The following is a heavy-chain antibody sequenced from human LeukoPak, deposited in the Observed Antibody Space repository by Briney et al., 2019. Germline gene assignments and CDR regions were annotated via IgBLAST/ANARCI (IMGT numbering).Heavy chain of an antibody. CDR3: ARGDPSGYEES. V-gene: IGHV4-59*12. CDR2: IYYSGSS. Sequence: ASETLSLTCTVSGDSISTYYWTWIRQPPGKGLEWIGYIYYSGSSYYNPSLKSRLTISVDTSKNQFSLKLSSVTAADTAVYYCARGDPSGYEESWGQGTLVTVSS. CDR1: GDSISTYY. D-gene: IGHD5-12*01. J-gene: IGHJ4*02.